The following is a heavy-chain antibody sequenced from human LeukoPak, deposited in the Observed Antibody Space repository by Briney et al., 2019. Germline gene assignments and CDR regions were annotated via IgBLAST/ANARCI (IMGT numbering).Heavy chain of an antibody. CDR1: GVSFSGYY. Sequence: SETLSLTCAVYGVSFSGYYWSWIRQPPGKGLEWLGEINHSGSTNYNPSLKSRVTISVDTSNNQFSLKLTTEPAADTAECYCAGSTNRDGYSLDYWLQGTLVSDCS. CDR3: AGSTNRDGYSLDY. CDR2: INHSGST. J-gene: IGHJ4*02. V-gene: IGHV4-34*01. D-gene: IGHD5-24*01.